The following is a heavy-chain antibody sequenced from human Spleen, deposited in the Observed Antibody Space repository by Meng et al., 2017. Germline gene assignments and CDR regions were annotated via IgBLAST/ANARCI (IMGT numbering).Heavy chain of an antibody. CDR3: ARDEDISAAGKLFGDY. D-gene: IGHD6-13*01. CDR2: INAYNDNT. J-gene: IGHJ4*02. Sequence: QGQLLQSGGEVKKPGASVKVSCEASGYTLSSDGFSWVRQAPGQGLEWMGWINAYNDNTHYAQKFQGRVTMTRDTSISTAYMELSGLRSDDTAMYYCARDEDISAAGKLFGDYWGQGTLVTVSS. CDR1: GYTLSSDG. V-gene: IGHV1-18*01.